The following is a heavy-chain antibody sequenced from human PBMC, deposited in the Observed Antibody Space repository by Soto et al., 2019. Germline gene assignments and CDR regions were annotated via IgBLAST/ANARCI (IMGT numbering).Heavy chain of an antibody. CDR1: GYSFTSYW. CDR2: IYPGDSHT. D-gene: IGHD3-22*01. V-gene: IGHV5-51*01. J-gene: IGHJ4*02. Sequence: GESLKISCKGSGYSFTSYWIGWVRQMPGKGLEWMGIIYPGDSHTRYSPSFRGQVTISANKSITTAYLQWSSLRASDTAMYYCARQIYDSDTGPNFQYYFDSWGQGTPVTVSS. CDR3: ARQIYDSDTGPNFQYYFDS.